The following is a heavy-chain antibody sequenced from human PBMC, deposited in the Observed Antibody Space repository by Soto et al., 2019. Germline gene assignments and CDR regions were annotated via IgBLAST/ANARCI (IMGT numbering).Heavy chain of an antibody. J-gene: IGHJ3*02. Sequence: ASVKVSCKASGGTFSSYAISWVRQAPGQGLEWMGGIIPIFGTANYAQKFQGRVTITADESTSTAYMELSSLRSEDTAAYYCASNYYDSSAYHNAFDIWGQGTMVTVSS. CDR1: GGTFSSYA. CDR3: ASNYYDSSAYHNAFDI. V-gene: IGHV1-69*13. D-gene: IGHD3-22*01. CDR2: IIPIFGTA.